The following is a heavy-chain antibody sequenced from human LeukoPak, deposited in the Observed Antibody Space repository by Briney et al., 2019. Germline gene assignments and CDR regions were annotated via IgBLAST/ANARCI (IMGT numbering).Heavy chain of an antibody. J-gene: IGHJ5*02. CDR1: GFTFSSYG. CDR3: AKDPEPGPGIAAAGMGFDP. Sequence: PGRSLRLSCAASGFTFSSYGMHWVRQAPGKGLEWVSGISWNSGSIGYADSVKGRFTISRDNAKNSLYLQMNSLRAEDTALYYCAKDPEPGPGIAAAGMGFDPWGQGTLVTVSS. V-gene: IGHV3-9*01. CDR2: ISWNSGSI. D-gene: IGHD6-13*01.